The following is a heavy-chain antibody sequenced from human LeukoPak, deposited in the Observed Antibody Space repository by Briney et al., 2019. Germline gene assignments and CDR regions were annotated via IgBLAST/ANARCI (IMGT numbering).Heavy chain of an antibody. CDR3: ARGVVAVAGTWYFDY. D-gene: IGHD6-19*01. V-gene: IGHV3-7*01. CDR2: IKQDGSEK. J-gene: IGHJ4*02. CDR1: GFTFSSYW. Sequence: PGGSLRLSCAASGFTFSSYWMSWVRQAPGKGLEWVANIKQDGSEKCYVDSVKGRFTISRDNAKNSLYLQMNSLRAEDTAVYYCARGVVAVAGTWYFDYWGQGTLVTVSS.